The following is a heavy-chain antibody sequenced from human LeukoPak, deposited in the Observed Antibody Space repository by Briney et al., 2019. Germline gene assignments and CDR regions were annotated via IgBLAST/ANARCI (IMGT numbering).Heavy chain of an antibody. CDR3: ARDHDFAFDY. CDR2: IGISSTTT. Sequence: GSPRLSCAASGFTFSSYSINWVRQAPGKGLEWLSYIGISSTTTSYADSVKGRSTISRDNAKNSLYLQMNSLRDEDTAVYFCARDHDFAFDYWGQGIMVTVSS. D-gene: IGHD3/OR15-3a*01. J-gene: IGHJ4*02. CDR1: GFTFSSYS. V-gene: IGHV3-48*02.